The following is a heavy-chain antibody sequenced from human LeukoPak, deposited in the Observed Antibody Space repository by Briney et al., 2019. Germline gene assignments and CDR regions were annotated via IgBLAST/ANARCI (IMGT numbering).Heavy chain of an antibody. CDR1: GGSFSGYY. CDR2: INHSGST. CDR3: ARHSLGIAVAGSLNTIDY. V-gene: IGHV4-34*01. D-gene: IGHD6-19*01. Sequence: SETLSLTCAVYGGSFSGYYWSWIRQPPGKGLEWIGEINHSGSTNYNPSLKSRVTISVDTSKNQFSLKLSSVTAADTAVYYCARHSLGIAVAGSLNTIDYWGQGTLVTVSS. J-gene: IGHJ4*02.